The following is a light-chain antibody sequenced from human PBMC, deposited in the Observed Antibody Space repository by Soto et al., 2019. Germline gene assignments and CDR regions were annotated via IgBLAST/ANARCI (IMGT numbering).Light chain of an antibody. Sequence: QSVLTQPPSVSGTPGQRVTISCSGGISNIGTNYVHWFQQLPGTAPKVLSNRDNQRPSGVPDRFSGSTSGTSASLAIGGLQSEDDAEYYCAAWDDTVRSYVFGTGTKVTVL. V-gene: IGLV1-47*01. CDR2: RDN. CDR3: AAWDDTVRSYV. CDR1: ISNIGTNY. J-gene: IGLJ1*01.